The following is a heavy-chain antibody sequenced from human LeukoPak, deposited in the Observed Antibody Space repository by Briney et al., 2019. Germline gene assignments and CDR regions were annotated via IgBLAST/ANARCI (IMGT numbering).Heavy chain of an antibody. J-gene: IGHJ4*02. D-gene: IGHD3-22*01. CDR3: AKHSHDGSAPYYEVQLDY. Sequence: GGTLRLSCAASGFTFTSFAMSWVRQAPGQGLEWVSTISRSGVATYYANSVKGRFTISRDNSKNTVYLQMHSLRAEDTAIYYCAKHSHDGSAPYYEVQLDYWGQGTLVTVSS. V-gene: IGHV3-23*01. CDR2: ISRSGVAT. CDR1: GFTFTSFA.